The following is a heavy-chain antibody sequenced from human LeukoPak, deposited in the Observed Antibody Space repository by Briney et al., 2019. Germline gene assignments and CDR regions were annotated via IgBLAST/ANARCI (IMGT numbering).Heavy chain of an antibody. CDR1: GFTFSSYA. Sequence: HSGRSLRLSCAASGFTFSSYAMSWVRQAPGKGLEWVSAISGSGGSTYYADSVKGRFTISRDNSKNTLYLQMNGLRAEDTAVYYCAKDSRPGGYSPVSYFDYWGQGTLVTVSS. V-gene: IGHV3-23*01. CDR2: ISGSGGST. D-gene: IGHD3-22*01. J-gene: IGHJ4*02. CDR3: AKDSRPGGYSPVSYFDY.